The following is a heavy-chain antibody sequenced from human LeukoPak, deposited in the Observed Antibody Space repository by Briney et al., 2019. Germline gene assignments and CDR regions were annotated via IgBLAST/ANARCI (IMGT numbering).Heavy chain of an antibody. CDR2: IDPSDSYT. Sequence: PGESRKISCKGSGYSFTSHWISWVRQMPGKGLEWMGRIDPSDSYTNYSPSSQGHVTISVDKSISTAYLQWSSLKASDTGMYYCTRHPRGPVIEVADWGQGTLVTVSP. CDR3: TRHPRGPVIEVAD. V-gene: IGHV5-10-1*01. J-gene: IGHJ4*02. CDR1: GYSFTSHW. D-gene: IGHD5-24*01.